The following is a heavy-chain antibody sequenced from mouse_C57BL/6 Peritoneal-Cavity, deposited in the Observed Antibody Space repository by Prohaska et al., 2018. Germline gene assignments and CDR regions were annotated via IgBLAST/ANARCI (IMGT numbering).Heavy chain of an antibody. CDR1: GFTFSDFG. CDR2: ISSGSSTI. CDR3: ARVHGSAWFAY. V-gene: IGHV5-17*01. J-gene: IGHJ3*01. Sequence: EVQLVASGGGLVKPGGSLKLSCPASGFTFSDFGMHWFRQAPEKGLGWVSYISSGSSTIYYAGTVKGRFTISRDNAKNTLFLQMTSLRSEDTAMYYCARVHGSAWFAYWGQGTLVTVSA. D-gene: IGHD2-2*01.